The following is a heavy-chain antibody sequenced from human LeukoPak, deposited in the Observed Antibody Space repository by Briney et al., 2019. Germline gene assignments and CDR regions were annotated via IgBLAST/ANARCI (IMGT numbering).Heavy chain of an antibody. J-gene: IGHJ5*02. V-gene: IGHV5-51*01. CDR1: GHSFTSYW. D-gene: IGHD3-10*01. CDR3: ARRVYGSGSFLAGFDP. Sequence: HGESLKISCKGSGHSFTSYWVGWVRQMPGKGLEWMGIIYPGDSDTRYSPSFQGQVTISADKSISTAYLQWSSLKASDTAMYYCARRVYGSGSFLAGFDPWGQGTLVTVSS. CDR2: IYPGDSDT.